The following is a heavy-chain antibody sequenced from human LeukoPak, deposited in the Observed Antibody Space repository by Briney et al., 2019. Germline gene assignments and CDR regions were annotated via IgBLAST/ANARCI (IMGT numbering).Heavy chain of an antibody. Sequence: PGAPVKVSCKASGGTFSSYAISWVRQAPGQGLEWMGGIIPIFGTANYAQKFQGRVTITADESTSTAYMELSSLRSEDTAVYYCARATFYGDYFYYFDYWGQGTLVTVSS. J-gene: IGHJ4*02. D-gene: IGHD4-17*01. CDR3: ARATFYGDYFYYFDY. CDR1: GGTFSSYA. V-gene: IGHV1-69*13. CDR2: IIPIFGTA.